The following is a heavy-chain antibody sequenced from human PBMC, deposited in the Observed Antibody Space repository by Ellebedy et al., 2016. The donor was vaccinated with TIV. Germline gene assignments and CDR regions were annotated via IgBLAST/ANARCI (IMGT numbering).Heavy chain of an antibody. Sequence: GSLRLSCAVSGGSLSDNYWTWIRQPPGKGLEWIGYLYYTGSTNYNPSLKSRVTISVNTPRNQFSLKLSSVTAADTAVYYGVSSVSMDAFDLWGQGTMVTVSS. D-gene: IGHD5/OR15-5a*01. CDR1: GGSLSDNY. CDR2: LYYTGST. J-gene: IGHJ3*01. CDR3: VSSVSMDAFDL. V-gene: IGHV4-59*01.